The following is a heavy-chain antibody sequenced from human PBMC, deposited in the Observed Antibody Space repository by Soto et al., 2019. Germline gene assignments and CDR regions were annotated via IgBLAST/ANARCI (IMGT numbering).Heavy chain of an antibody. D-gene: IGHD3-22*01. J-gene: IGHJ6*02. CDR2: ISYDGSNK. Sequence: QVQLVESGGGVVQPGRSLRLSCAASGFTFSSYGMHWVRQAPGKGLEWVAVISYDGSNKYYADSVKGRFTISRDNSKNTLYLQMNGLRAEDTAVYYCASTSYDSPIWPWVWGQGTTVTVSS. CDR3: ASTSYDSPIWPWV. V-gene: IGHV3-30*03. CDR1: GFTFSSYG.